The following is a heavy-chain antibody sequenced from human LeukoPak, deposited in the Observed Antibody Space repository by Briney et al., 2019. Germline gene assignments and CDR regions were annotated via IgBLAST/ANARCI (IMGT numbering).Heavy chain of an antibody. Sequence: SQTLSLTCAISGDSVSSNSAAWNWIRQSPSRGLEWLGRTYYRSKWYNDYAVSVKSRITINPDTSKNQFSLQLNSVTPEDTAVYYCARDITSAWYAGVYYFDYWGQGTLVTVSS. CDR1: GDSVSSNSAA. V-gene: IGHV6-1*01. J-gene: IGHJ4*02. CDR2: TYYRSKWYN. D-gene: IGHD6-13*01. CDR3: ARDITSAWYAGVYYFDY.